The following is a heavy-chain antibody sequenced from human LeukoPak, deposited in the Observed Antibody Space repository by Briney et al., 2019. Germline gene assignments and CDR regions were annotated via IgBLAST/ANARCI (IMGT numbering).Heavy chain of an antibody. D-gene: IGHD3-22*01. J-gene: IGHJ4*02. Sequence: SVKVSCKASGGTFSSYAISWVRQAPGQGLEWMGGIIPIFGTANYSQKFQGRVTITADESTRTAYMELSSLRSEDTAVYYCAGTGTKTYYYDSSGYYYDWGQGTLVTVSS. CDR3: AGTGTKTYYYDSSGYYYD. V-gene: IGHV1-69*13. CDR1: GGTFSSYA. CDR2: IIPIFGTA.